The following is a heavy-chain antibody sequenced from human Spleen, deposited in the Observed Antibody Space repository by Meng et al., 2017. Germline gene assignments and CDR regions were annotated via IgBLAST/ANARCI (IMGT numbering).Heavy chain of an antibody. J-gene: IGHJ4*02. CDR3: ARDPLDYYGSGSYTDY. CDR1: GFTFSSYW. V-gene: IGHV3-7*01. Sequence: GESLKISCAASGFTFSSYWMSWVRQAPGKGLEWVANIKHDGSEKYYVDSVKGRFTISRDNAKNSLYLQMNSLRAEDTAVYYCARDPLDYYGSGSYTDYWGQGTLVTVSS. D-gene: IGHD3-10*01. CDR2: IKHDGSEK.